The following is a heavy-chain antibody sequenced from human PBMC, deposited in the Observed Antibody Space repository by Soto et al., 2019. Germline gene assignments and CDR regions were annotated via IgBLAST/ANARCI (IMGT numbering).Heavy chain of an antibody. Sequence: EVQLVESGGGLVQPGGSLRLSCAASGFTVSSNNMSWVRQAPGKGLEWVSVIYSGGTTYYADSVKGRITISRDNSKNTLYLQMNSLRAEDTAVYYCARNGDSSDYRGWFDPWGQGTLVTVSS. CDR2: IYSGGTT. V-gene: IGHV3-66*01. CDR1: GFTVSSNN. J-gene: IGHJ5*02. CDR3: ARNGDSSDYRGWFDP. D-gene: IGHD3-22*01.